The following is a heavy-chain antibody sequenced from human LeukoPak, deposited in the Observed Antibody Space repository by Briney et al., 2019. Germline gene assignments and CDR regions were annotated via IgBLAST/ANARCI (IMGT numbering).Heavy chain of an antibody. V-gene: IGHV4-4*02. D-gene: IGHD1-26*01. CDR2: IYHSGST. J-gene: IGHJ4*02. Sequence: SGTLSLTCAVSGGSISSSNWWSWVRQPPGKGLEWIGEIYHSGSTNYNPSLKSRVTISVDKSKNQFSLKLSSVTAADTAVYYCARAGGSYHRDYYFDYWGQGTLVTVSS. CDR3: ARAGGSYHRDYYFDY. CDR1: GGSISSSNW.